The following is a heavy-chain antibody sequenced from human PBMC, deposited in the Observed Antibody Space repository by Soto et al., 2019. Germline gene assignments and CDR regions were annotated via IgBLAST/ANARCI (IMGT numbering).Heavy chain of an antibody. D-gene: IGHD3-10*01. CDR3: AREYYYGSGSKIYYYYYGMDV. CDR2: INHSGST. J-gene: IGHJ6*02. V-gene: IGHV4-34*01. Sequence: SETLSLTCAVYCGSFSGYYWSWIRQPPGKGLEWIGEINHSGSTNYNPSLKSRVTISVDTSKNQFSLKLSSVTAADTAVYYCAREYYYGSGSKIYYYYYGMDVWGQGTTVTVSS. CDR1: CGSFSGYY.